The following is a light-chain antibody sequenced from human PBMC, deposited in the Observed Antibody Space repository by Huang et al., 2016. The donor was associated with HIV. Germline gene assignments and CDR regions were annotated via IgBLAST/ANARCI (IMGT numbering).Light chain of an antibody. CDR1: QGIRVD. CDR3: LQDYNYPIT. CDR2: AAS. Sequence: AIQMTQSPSSLSASVGDRVTIPCRASQGIRVDLGWFQQKPGKAPKLLIYAASTLQSGVPSRFSGSASGTDFFTLTISNLQPEDFATYYCLQDYNYPITFGQGTRLEIK. J-gene: IGKJ5*01. V-gene: IGKV1-6*02.